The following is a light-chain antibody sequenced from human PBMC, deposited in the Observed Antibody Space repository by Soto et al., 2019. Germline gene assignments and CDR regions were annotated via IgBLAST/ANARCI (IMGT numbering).Light chain of an antibody. J-gene: IGKJ1*01. CDR1: QGIRID. Sequence: DIHMTQSPSSLSASVGNLFTITCRASQGIRIDLGWYKQKPGKAPKRLIYDASNLQSGVPSRLTGSGSGTEFTLTISSMKPDDFATYYCQQYNSHRTFGQGTKVDIK. CDR3: QQYNSHRT. V-gene: IGKV1-17*01. CDR2: DAS.